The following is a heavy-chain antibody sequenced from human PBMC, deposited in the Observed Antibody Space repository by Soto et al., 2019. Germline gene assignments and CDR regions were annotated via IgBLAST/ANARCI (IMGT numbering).Heavy chain of an antibody. CDR1: GFTFSIYG. Sequence: PGGPLRLSCAAAGFTFSIYGMHWVRQAPGKGLEWVAVIWYDGSNKYYADSVKGRFTISRDNSKNTLYLQMNSLRAEDTAVYYCAKRGPYGDYVFVYWGQGTLVTVSS. CDR3: AKRGPYGDYVFVY. CDR2: IWYDGSNK. D-gene: IGHD4-17*01. J-gene: IGHJ4*02. V-gene: IGHV3-33*06.